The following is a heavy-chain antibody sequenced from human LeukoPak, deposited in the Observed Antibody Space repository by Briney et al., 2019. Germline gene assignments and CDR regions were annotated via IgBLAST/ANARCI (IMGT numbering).Heavy chain of an antibody. CDR3: ARGKGYFDY. Sequence: SSETLSLTCTVSRGSISGYYWSWTRQPPGKGLEWVGYIYYSGSTNYNPSLKSRVTISADTSENQFFLKLSSVTAADTAVYYCARGKGYFDYWGQGTLVTVSS. CDR1: RGSISGYY. J-gene: IGHJ4*02. V-gene: IGHV4-59*01. CDR2: IYYSGST.